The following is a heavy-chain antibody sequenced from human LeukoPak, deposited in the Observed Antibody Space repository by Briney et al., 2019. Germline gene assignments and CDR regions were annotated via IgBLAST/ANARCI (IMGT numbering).Heavy chain of an antibody. Sequence: ASVKVSCKVSGYTLTELSMHWVRQAPGKGLEWMGGFDPEDGETIYAQKFQGRVTITEDTSTDTAYMELSSLRSEDTAVYYCVADADGGYRLVYWGQGTLVTVSS. J-gene: IGHJ4*02. V-gene: IGHV1-24*01. D-gene: IGHD3-9*01. CDR3: VADADGGYRLVY. CDR2: FDPEDGET. CDR1: GYTLTELS.